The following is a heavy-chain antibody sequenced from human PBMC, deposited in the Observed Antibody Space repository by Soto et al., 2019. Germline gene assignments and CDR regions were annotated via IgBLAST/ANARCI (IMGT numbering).Heavy chain of an antibody. Sequence: QVQLVESGGDMVQPGRSLRLSCVASGFTFRDYSMHWVRQAPGKGLEWLAVISYDGSTKYYADSVKARFTVSRDNSKNSLYLQRESLRAEDTAVYFCARDYVIWGRLPDSWGQGTLVTVSS. V-gene: IGHV3-30-3*01. CDR1: GFTFRDYS. J-gene: IGHJ4*02. CDR3: ARDYVIWGRLPDS. D-gene: IGHD3-16*01. CDR2: ISYDGSTK.